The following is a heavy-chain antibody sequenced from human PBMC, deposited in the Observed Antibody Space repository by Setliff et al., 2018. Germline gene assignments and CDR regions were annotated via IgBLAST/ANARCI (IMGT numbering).Heavy chain of an antibody. V-gene: IGHV3-33*08. CDR2: IWDDGGNK. D-gene: IGHD6-25*01. CDR1: GFTFSSYR. CDR3: ARGNSGGDY. J-gene: IGHJ4*02. Sequence: GGSLRLSCAASGFTFSSYRMHWVRQAPGKGLEWVAVIWDDGGNKYHADSVKGRFTISRDNAKNTLYLQMNSLRAEDTAVYYCARGNSGGDYWGQGTLVTVSS.